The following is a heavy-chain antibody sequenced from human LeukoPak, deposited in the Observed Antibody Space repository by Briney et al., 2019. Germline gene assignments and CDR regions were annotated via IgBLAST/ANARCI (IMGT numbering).Heavy chain of an antibody. CDR1: GYTFTSYD. CDR3: ARDLITYDSSGYSQSY. Sequence: ASVKVSCKASGYTFTSYDINWVRQATGQGLEWMGWMNPNGGNTGYAQKFQGRVTMTRNTSISTAYMELSSLRSEDTAVYYCARDLITYDSSGYSQSYWGQGTLVTVSS. J-gene: IGHJ4*02. V-gene: IGHV1-8*01. D-gene: IGHD3-22*01. CDR2: MNPNGGNT.